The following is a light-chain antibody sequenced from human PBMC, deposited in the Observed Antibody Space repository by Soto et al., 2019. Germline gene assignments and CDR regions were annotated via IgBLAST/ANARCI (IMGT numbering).Light chain of an antibody. CDR2: GAP. CDR3: QQYNNWPET. CDR1: QSVGGY. J-gene: IGKJ1*01. Sequence: EILMTQSPATLSVSPGERATLSCRASQSVGGYLAWYQQKPGQAPRLLISGAPTRASGIPARFSGSGSGTEFTLTISSLQSEDFAFYYCQQYNNWPETFGQGTKVEIK. V-gene: IGKV3-15*01.